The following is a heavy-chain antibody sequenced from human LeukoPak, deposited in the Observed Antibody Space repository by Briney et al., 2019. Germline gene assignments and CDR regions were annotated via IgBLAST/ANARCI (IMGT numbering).Heavy chain of an antibody. CDR1: SGSISSYY. Sequence: SETLSLTCTVSSGSISSYYWSWIRQPPGKGLEWIGYIYYSGGTNYNPSLKSRVTISVDTSKNQFSLKLNSVTAADTAVYYCARSAKFEDTLDYWGQGTLVTVSS. D-gene: IGHD3-9*01. J-gene: IGHJ4*02. CDR3: ARSAKFEDTLDY. V-gene: IGHV4-59*01. CDR2: IYYSGGT.